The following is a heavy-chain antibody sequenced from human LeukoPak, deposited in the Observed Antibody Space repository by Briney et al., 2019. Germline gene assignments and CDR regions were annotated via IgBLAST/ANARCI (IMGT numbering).Heavy chain of an antibody. CDR1: GFTFSSYA. D-gene: IGHD3-22*01. Sequence: PGGSLRLSCAASGFTFSSYAMSWVRQAPGKGLEWASAISGSGGSTYYADSVKGRFTISRDNSKNTLYLQMNSLRAEDTAVYYCAKDDYDSSGPLGYWGQGTLVTVSS. CDR2: ISGSGGST. CDR3: AKDDYDSSGPLGY. V-gene: IGHV3-23*01. J-gene: IGHJ4*02.